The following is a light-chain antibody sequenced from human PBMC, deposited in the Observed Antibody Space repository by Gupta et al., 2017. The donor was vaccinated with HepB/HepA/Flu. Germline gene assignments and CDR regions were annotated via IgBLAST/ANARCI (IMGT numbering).Light chain of an antibody. Sequence: QSVLTQPPSASAAAGQKFTISCSGSSTNTGNNYVSWYLQVPGTAPKLLIDDNDKRPSGIPDRFSGYKAGTSATRDITGLQTGDEADDYCGEWDSYLRAEVFGSGTEVTVL. J-gene: IGLJ1*01. CDR2: DND. V-gene: IGLV1-51*01. CDR1: STNTGNNY. CDR3: GEWDSYLRAEV.